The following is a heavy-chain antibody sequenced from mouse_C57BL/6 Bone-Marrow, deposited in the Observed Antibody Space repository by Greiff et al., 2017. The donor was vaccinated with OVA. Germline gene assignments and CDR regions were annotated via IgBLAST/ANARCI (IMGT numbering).Heavy chain of an antibody. Sequence: QVHVKQSGAELARPGASVKMSCKASGYTFTSYTMHWVKQRPGQGLEWIGYINPSSGYTKYNQKFKDKATLTADKSSSTAYMQLSSLTSEDSAVYYCARGLRDYAMDYWGQGTSVTVSS. CDR3: ARGLRDYAMDY. V-gene: IGHV1-4*01. J-gene: IGHJ4*01. CDR1: GYTFTSYT. D-gene: IGHD2-4*01. CDR2: INPSSGYT.